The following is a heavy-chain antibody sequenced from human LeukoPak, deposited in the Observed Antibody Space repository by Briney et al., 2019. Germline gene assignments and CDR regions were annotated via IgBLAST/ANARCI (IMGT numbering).Heavy chain of an antibody. CDR1: GGSVSTGGYY. CDR3: ASTSKYIGSGRDDSFDL. J-gene: IGHJ3*01. V-gene: IGHV4-30-4*01. Sequence: SETLSLTCTVSGGSVSTGGYYWSWIRQPPGKGLEWIGYISYSGGTYYNPSLKSRVSISVDTSKSQFSLRMTSVTAADTAIYYCASTSKYIGSGRDDSFDLWGQGTVVTVSS. D-gene: IGHD3-10*01. CDR2: ISYSGGT.